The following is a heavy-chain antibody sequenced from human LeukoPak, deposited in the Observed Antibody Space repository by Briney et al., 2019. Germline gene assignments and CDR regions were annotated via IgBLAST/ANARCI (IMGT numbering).Heavy chain of an antibody. CDR2: VFFAGNT. CDR3: ARHVTGKGFSFDY. Sequence: ASETLSLTCTVSGVSMSGAYWSWIRQPPGKGLEWIGYVFFAGNTNYNPSLSSRLTISVDTSRSQFSLKLNSVTAADTAVYYCARHVTGKGFSFDYWGQGTLVTVSS. V-gene: IGHV4-59*08. J-gene: IGHJ4*02. D-gene: IGHD3-10*01. CDR1: GVSMSGAY.